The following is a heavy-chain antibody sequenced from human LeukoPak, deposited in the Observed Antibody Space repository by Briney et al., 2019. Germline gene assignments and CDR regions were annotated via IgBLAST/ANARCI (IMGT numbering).Heavy chain of an antibody. CDR3: ARVWHGRPGYFDY. D-gene: IGHD1-14*01. V-gene: IGHV3-7*01. J-gene: IGHJ4*02. CDR2: IKQDGSEK. Sequence: GGSLRLSCAASGFTFSSYWVSWVRQAPGKGLEWVANIKQDGSEKYYVDSVKGRFTISRDNAKNSLYLQMNSLRAEDTAVYYCARVWHGRPGYFDYWGQGTLVTVSS. CDR1: GFTFSSYW.